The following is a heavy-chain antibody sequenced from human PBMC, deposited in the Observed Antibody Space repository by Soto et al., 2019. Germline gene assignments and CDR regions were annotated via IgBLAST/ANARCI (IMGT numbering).Heavy chain of an antibody. V-gene: IGHV4-34*01. CDR3: ARGNCSSTSCYYYYHYGMDV. D-gene: IGHD2-2*01. CDR2: INHSGST. CDR1: GGSFSGYY. J-gene: IGHJ6*02. Sequence: SETLSLTCAVYGGSFSGYYWSWIRQPPGKGLEWIGEINHSGSTNYNPSLKSRVTISVDTSKNQFSLKLSSVTAADTAVYYCARGNCSSTSCYYYYHYGMDVWGQGTTVTVSS.